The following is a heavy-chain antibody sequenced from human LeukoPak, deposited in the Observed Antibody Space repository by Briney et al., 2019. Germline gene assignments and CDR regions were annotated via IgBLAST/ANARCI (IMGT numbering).Heavy chain of an antibody. J-gene: IGHJ4*02. Sequence: ASQTLSLTCTVSGGSISSGGYYWSWLRQHPGKGLEWIGYIYYSGSTYYNPSLKSRVTISVDTSKNQFSLKLSSVTAADTAVYYCARGDLGAGIFDYWGQGTLVTVSS. D-gene: IGHD1-26*01. V-gene: IGHV4-31*03. CDR2: IYYSGST. CDR3: ARGDLGAGIFDY. CDR1: GGSISSGGYY.